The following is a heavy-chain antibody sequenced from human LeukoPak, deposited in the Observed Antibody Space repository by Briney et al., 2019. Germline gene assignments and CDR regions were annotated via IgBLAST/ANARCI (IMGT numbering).Heavy chain of an antibody. Sequence: SETLSLTCSVSGYSINSNYWSWMRQPPGKGLEWIGYIYYGGSTNYNPSLKSRVSMSVDTSKNQFSLNLSSVTAADTAVYHCARLLAGCPGGRCRAHFDYWGQGTLVTVSS. CDR2: IYYGGST. D-gene: IGHD2-15*01. CDR3: ARLLAGCPGGRCRAHFDY. CDR1: GYSINSNY. V-gene: IGHV4-59*01. J-gene: IGHJ4*02.